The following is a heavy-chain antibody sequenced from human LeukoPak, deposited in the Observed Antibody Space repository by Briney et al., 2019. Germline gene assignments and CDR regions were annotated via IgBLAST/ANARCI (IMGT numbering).Heavy chain of an antibody. J-gene: IGHJ4*02. Sequence: GGSLRLSCSVSGFTFSAYVMHWVRQAPGKGLEYVSAISSNGDNTYYADSVKGRFTISRDNSKNTLYLQMSSLRADDTAVYYCVRGTGYWGQGTLVTVPS. V-gene: IGHV3-64D*06. CDR1: GFTFSAYV. CDR2: ISSNGDNT. CDR3: VRGTGY.